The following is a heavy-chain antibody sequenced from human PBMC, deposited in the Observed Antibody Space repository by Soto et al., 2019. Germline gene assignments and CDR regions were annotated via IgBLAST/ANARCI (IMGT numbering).Heavy chain of an antibody. CDR2: IYYSGST. CDR3: ARHDSSGYYEITLPETCDY. V-gene: IGHV4-39*01. Sequence: PSETLSLTCTVSGGSISSSSYYWGWIRQPPGKGLEWIGSIYYSGSTYYIPSLKSRVTISVDTSKNQFSLKLSSVTAADTAVYYCARHDSSGYYEITLPETCDYWGQGTLVTVSS. J-gene: IGHJ4*02. CDR1: GGSISSSSYY. D-gene: IGHD3-22*01.